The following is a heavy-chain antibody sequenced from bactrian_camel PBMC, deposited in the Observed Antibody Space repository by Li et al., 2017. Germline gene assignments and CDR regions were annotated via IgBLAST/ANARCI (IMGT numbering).Heavy chain of an antibody. CDR3: AAAQLLSANLMLNSIYYRY. D-gene: IGHD2*01. V-gene: IGHV3S40*01. CDR1: GFAFANYG. J-gene: IGHJ4*01. CDR2: ISPGGSRT. Sequence: DVQLVESGGGLVQPGGSLRLSCVASGFAFANYGMTWVRLAPGKGLEWVSSISPGGSRTNYADSVKGRFTISKDNAKNTLYLQMNSLKPEDTGMYYCAAAQLLSANLMLNSIYYRYWGQGTQVTVS.